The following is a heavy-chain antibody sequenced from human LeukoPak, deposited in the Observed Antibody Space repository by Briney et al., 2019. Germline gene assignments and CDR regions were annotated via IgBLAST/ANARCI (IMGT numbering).Heavy chain of an antibody. CDR2: IKQDGSEK. D-gene: IGHD3-9*01. V-gene: IGHV3-7*03. Sequence: GGSLRLSCAASGFTFSSYWMSLVRQAPGKGLEWVANIKQDGSEKYYVDSVKGRFTISRDNAKNSLYLQMNSLRAEDTAVYYCAREGRYFDWLLSWFDPWGQGTLVTVSS. CDR3: AREGRYFDWLLSWFDP. J-gene: IGHJ5*02. CDR1: GFTFSSYW.